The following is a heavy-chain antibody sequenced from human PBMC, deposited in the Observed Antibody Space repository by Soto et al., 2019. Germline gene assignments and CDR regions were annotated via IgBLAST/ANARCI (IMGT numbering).Heavy chain of an antibody. CDR1: GGSISSYY. D-gene: IGHD3-3*01. CDR3: AGLDGENVLRFLEWSPSYYYYYMDV. V-gene: IGHV4-59*08. J-gene: IGHJ6*03. CDR2: IYYSGST. Sequence: QVQLQESGPGLVKPSETLSLTCTVSGGSISSYYWSWIRQPPGKGLEWIGYIYYSGSTNYNPSLKSRVTISVDTSKNQFSLKLSSVTAADTAVYYCAGLDGENVLRFLEWSPSYYYYYMDVWGKGTTVTVSS.